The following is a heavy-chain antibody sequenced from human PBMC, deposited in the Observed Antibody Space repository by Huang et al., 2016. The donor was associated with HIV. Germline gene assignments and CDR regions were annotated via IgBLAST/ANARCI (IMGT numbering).Heavy chain of an antibody. J-gene: IGHJ6*02. D-gene: IGHD1-1*01. Sequence: VQLLESGGGLVQPGGSLSLYCAASGFTFSAYGMNWVRQAPGKGLEWVSSRSGNGGATFHLDFLRGRYTISIDNSTNTCYLHLKSPSADDTAIYYCAKEPRWAVRDLYDHGIEAWGHGTTFTVSS. CDR2: RSGNGGAT. CDR3: AKEPRWAVRDLYDHGIEA. CDR1: GFTFSAYG. V-gene: IGHV3-23*01.